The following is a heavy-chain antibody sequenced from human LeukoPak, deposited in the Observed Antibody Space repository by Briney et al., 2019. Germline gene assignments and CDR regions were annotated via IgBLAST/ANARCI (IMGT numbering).Heavy chain of an antibody. Sequence: SETLSLTCTVSGGSISSGSYYWSWIRQPAGKGLEWIGRIYTSGSTNYNPSLKSRVTISVDTSKNQFSLKLSSVTAADTAVYHCARGGSHWFDPWGQGTLVTVSS. CDR2: IYTSGST. D-gene: IGHD3-10*01. V-gene: IGHV4-61*02. CDR3: ARGGSHWFDP. CDR1: GGSISSGSYY. J-gene: IGHJ5*02.